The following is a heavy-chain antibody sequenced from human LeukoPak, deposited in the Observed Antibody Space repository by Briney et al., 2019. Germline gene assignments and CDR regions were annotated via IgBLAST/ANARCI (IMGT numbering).Heavy chain of an antibody. V-gene: IGHV7-4-1*02. CDR2: INTNTGNP. J-gene: IGHJ3*02. CDR3: ARDSRQWLVLLAFDT. Sequence: ASVEVSCKASGYTFTSYAMNWVRQAPGQGLEWMGWINTNTGNPTYAQGFTGRFVFSLDTSVSTAYLQISSLKAEDTAVYYCARDSRQWLVLLAFDTWGQGTMVTVSS. CDR1: GYTFTSYA. D-gene: IGHD6-19*01.